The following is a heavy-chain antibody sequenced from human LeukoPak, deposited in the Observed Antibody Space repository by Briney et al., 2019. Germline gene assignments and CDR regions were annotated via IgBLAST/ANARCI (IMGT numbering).Heavy chain of an antibody. D-gene: IGHD3-9*01. CDR2: TYYRSKWYN. J-gene: IGHJ3*02. V-gene: IGHV6-1*01. Sequence: SQTLSLTCAISGDSVSSNSAAWNWIRQSPSRGLEWLGRTYYRSKWYNDYAVSVKSRITINPDTSKNQFSLQLNSVTPEDTAVYYCARDYYDILTGYYTPLGAFDIWGQGTMVTVSS. CDR3: ARDYYDILTGYYTPLGAFDI. CDR1: GDSVSSNSAA.